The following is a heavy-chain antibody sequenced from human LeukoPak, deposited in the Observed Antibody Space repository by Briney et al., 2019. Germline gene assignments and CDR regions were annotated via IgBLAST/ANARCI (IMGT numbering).Heavy chain of an antibody. CDR1: GGSIGTYY. V-gene: IGHV4-59*01. CDR2: IYYSGST. Sequence: PSETLSLTCTVSGGSIGTYYWSWIRQPPGKGLEWIGYIYYSGSTNYNPSLKSRVTISVDTSKNQFSLKLSSVTAADTAVYYCARQSSGGAVYWGQGTLVTVSS. CDR3: ARQSSGGAVY. D-gene: IGHD6-19*01. J-gene: IGHJ4*02.